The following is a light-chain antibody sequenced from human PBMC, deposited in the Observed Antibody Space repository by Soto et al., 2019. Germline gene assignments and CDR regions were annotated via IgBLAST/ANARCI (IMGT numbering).Light chain of an antibody. V-gene: IGKV3-20*01. Sequence: EIVLTQSPGTLSLSPGERATLSCRASQSVSSYLAWYQQKPGQAPRLLIYDASSRATGIPARFSGSGSGTDFTLTISRLEPEDFAVYYCQQYGSSSWTCGQGNKGDIK. J-gene: IGKJ1*01. CDR2: DAS. CDR3: QQYGSSSWT. CDR1: QSVSSY.